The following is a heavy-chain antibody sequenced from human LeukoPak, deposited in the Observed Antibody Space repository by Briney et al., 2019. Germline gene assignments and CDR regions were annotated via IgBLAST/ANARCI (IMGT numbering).Heavy chain of an antibody. D-gene: IGHD3-10*01. CDR1: GFTFSDYY. Sequence: GGSLRLSCAASGFTFSDYYMSWLRQAPGKGLEWVSYISSSGSTIYYADAVKGRFTISRDNAKNSLYLQMNSLRAEATAVYYCARDPYGSGSYYNWFDPWGQGTLVTVSS. CDR3: ARDPYGSGSYYNWFDP. CDR2: ISSSGSTI. J-gene: IGHJ5*02. V-gene: IGHV3-11*01.